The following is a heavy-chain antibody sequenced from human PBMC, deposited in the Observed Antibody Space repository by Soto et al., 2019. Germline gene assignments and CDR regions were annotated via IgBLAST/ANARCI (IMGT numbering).Heavy chain of an antibody. Sequence: QVQLVESGGGVVQPGRSLRLSCAASGFTFSSYGMPWVRQAPGKGLEWVAVISYDGSNKYYADSVKGRFTISRDNSKNTLYLQMNSLIAEDTAVYDCEKYHGSGYYSVYEYFQHCGQGSLVTVSS. D-gene: IGHD3-22*01. V-gene: IGHV3-30*18. CDR3: EKYHGSGYYSVYEYFQH. CDR2: ISYDGSNK. CDR1: GFTFSSYG. J-gene: IGHJ1*01.